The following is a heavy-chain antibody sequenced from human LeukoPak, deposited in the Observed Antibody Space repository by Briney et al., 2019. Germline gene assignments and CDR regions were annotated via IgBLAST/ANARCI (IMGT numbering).Heavy chain of an antibody. CDR3: ARGPGYSSSRKVTALGYFDY. D-gene: IGHD6-13*01. V-gene: IGHV4-30-2*01. J-gene: IGHJ4*02. Sequence: SETLSLTCTVSGGSINSGGYYWTWIRQPPGEGLEWIAYFSHSGSTFYNPSLKSRVTISLDTSKNQFSLKLSSVTAADTAVYYCARGPGYSSSRKVTALGYFDYWGQGTLVTVSS. CDR1: GGSINSGGYY. CDR2: FSHSGST.